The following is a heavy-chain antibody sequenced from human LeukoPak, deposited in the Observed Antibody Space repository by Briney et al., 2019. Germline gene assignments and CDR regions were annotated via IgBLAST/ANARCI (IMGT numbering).Heavy chain of an antibody. D-gene: IGHD5-12*01. Sequence: SETLSLTCIVSGGSISSSGYYWSSIRQHPGKGLEWIGYIYHSGNSYYNPSLKSRVIISVDTSKNQFSLKLNSVTAADTAVYYCARDSSGGYGFIDYWGQGSLVTVSS. CDR3: ARDSSGGYGFIDY. J-gene: IGHJ4*02. CDR2: IYHSGNS. CDR1: GGSISSSGYY. V-gene: IGHV4-31*03.